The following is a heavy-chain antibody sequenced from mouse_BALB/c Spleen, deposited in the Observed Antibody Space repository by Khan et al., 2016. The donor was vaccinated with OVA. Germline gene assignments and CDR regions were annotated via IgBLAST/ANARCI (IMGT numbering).Heavy chain of an antibody. Sequence: VQLQQSGTELVRPGASVRLSCTASGFNIKDYYIHWVKQRPEQGLEWIGWIDPENGNTVYDPKFQGKASITADTSSDTAYLQLSSLTSEDTAVYYGPRSILLYFDYWGQGTTLTVSS. J-gene: IGHJ2*01. CDR3: PRSILLYFDY. CDR2: IDPENGNT. V-gene: IGHV14-1*02. CDR1: GFNIKDYY. D-gene: IGHD2-3*01.